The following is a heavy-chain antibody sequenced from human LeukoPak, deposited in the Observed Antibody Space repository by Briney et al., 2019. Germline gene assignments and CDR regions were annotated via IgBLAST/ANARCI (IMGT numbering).Heavy chain of an antibody. D-gene: IGHD6-6*01. CDR3: ARFCSSKAYYMDV. J-gene: IGHJ6*03. CDR1: GFTFSSYW. CDR2: IKQDGSEK. V-gene: IGHV3-7*03. Sequence: PGGSLRLSCAASGFTFSSYWMSWVRQAPGKGLEWVANIKQDGSEKYYVDSVKGRFTISRDNAKNSLYLQMNSLRAEDTALYYCARFCSSKAYYMDVWGKGTTVTVSS.